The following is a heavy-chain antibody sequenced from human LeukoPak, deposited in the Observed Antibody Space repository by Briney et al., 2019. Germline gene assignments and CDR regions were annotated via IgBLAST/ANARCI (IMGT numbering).Heavy chain of an antibody. V-gene: IGHV3-53*04. CDR1: GFTVSSNY. CDR2: IYSGGST. Sequence: GGSLRLSCAASGFTVSSNYMSWVRQAPGKGLQWVSVIYSGGSTYYADSVKGRFTISRHNSKNTLYLQMNSLRAEDTAVYYCARDPGGNPVGYYYYYGMDVRGQGTTVTVSS. D-gene: IGHD4-23*01. J-gene: IGHJ6*02. CDR3: ARDPGGNPVGYYYYYGMDV.